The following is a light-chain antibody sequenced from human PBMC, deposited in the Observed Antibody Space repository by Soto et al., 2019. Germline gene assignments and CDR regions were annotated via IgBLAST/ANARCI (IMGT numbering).Light chain of an antibody. Sequence: DIVMSHPPLSLSVTPGQPASISCKSSQSLLHSAGKTYLYWYLQKPGPPPQLLIYEASNRYSGVQDRVSGSGSGTDFTLKIIRVEAEDVVVYYCMQSIQRPYTFGPGNKLEIK. J-gene: IGKJ2*01. CDR1: QSLLHSAGKTY. CDR3: MQSIQRPYT. V-gene: IGKV2D-29*01. CDR2: EAS.